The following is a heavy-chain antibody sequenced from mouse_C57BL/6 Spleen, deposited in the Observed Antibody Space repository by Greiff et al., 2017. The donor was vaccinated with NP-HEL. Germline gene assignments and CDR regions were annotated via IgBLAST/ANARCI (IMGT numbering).Heavy chain of an antibody. CDR2: IDPSDSYT. D-gene: IGHD2-3*01. CDR1: GYTFTSYW. J-gene: IGHJ4*01. V-gene: IGHV1-69*01. Sequence: VQLQQPGAELVMPGASVKLSCKASGYTFTSYWMHWVKQRPGQGLEWIGEIDPSDSYTNYNQKFKGKSTLTVDKSSSTAYMQLSRLTSEDSAVYYCARTYDGDYDYAMDYWGQGTSVTVSS. CDR3: ARTYDGDYDYAMDY.